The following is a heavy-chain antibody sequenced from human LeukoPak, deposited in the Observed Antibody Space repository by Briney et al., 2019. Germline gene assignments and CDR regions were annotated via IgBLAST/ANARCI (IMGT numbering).Heavy chain of an antibody. CDR3: ARVGNHDYGDQHIGAFDI. V-gene: IGHV1-18*01. J-gene: IGHJ3*02. CDR2: ISAYNGNT. CDR1: GYTFTSYG. D-gene: IGHD4-17*01. Sequence: GASVKVSCKASGYTFTSYGISWVRQAPGQGLERMGWISAYNGNTNYAQKLQGRVTMTTDTSTSTAYMELRSLRSDDTAVYYCARVGNHDYGDQHIGAFDIWGQGTMVTVSS.